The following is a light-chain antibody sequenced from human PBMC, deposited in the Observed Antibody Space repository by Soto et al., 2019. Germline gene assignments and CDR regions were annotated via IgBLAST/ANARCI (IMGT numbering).Light chain of an antibody. CDR3: SSYAGSNNPWV. CDR1: SSDVGAYNY. J-gene: IGLJ3*02. Sequence: QSALTQPPSASGSPGQSVTISCTGTSSDVGAYNYVCWYQQHPGKAPKLIISEVTKRPSGVPDRFSGPKSGNTASLTVTGLQAEDEADYYCSSYAGSNNPWVFGGGTKLTVL. V-gene: IGLV2-8*01. CDR2: EVT.